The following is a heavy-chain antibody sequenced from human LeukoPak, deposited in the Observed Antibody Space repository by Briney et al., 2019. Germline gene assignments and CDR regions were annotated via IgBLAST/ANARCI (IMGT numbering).Heavy chain of an antibody. D-gene: IGHD3-10*01. V-gene: IGHV1-18*01. CDR3: ARVLDYYGSGSYYNEFGY. Sequence: ASVKVSCKASGYTFTSYGISWVRQAPGQGLEWMGWISAYNGNTNYAQKLQGRVTMTTDTSTSTAYMELRSLRSDDTAVYYCARVLDYYGSGSYYNEFGYWGQGTLVTVSS. CDR1: GYTFTSYG. CDR2: ISAYNGNT. J-gene: IGHJ4*02.